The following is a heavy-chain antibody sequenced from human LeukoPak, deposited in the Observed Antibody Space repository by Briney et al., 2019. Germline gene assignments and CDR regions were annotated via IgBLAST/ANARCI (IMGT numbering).Heavy chain of an antibody. CDR1: GFTFSSYG. J-gene: IGHJ4*02. CDR3: ARDRIGSRDGYNRLDY. Sequence: PGGSLRLSCAASGFTFSSYGMHWVRQAPGKGLEWVAVIWYDGSNKYYADSVKGRFTISRDNSKNTLYLQMNSLRAEDTAMYYCARDRIGSRDGYNRLDYWGQGTLVIVSS. V-gene: IGHV3-33*01. CDR2: IWYDGSNK. D-gene: IGHD5-24*01.